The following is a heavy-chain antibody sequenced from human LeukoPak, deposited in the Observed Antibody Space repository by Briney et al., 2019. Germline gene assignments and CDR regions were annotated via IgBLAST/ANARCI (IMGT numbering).Heavy chain of an antibody. V-gene: IGHV4-59*08. Sequence: SETLSLTCTVSGGSISSYYWSWIRQPPGKGLEWIGYIYYSGSTNYNPSLKSRVTISVDTSKNQFSLKLSSVTAADTAVYYCARLDDYGDYAAYWGQGTLVTVSS. D-gene: IGHD4-17*01. CDR3: ARLDDYGDYAAY. CDR2: IYYSGST. CDR1: GGSISSYY. J-gene: IGHJ4*02.